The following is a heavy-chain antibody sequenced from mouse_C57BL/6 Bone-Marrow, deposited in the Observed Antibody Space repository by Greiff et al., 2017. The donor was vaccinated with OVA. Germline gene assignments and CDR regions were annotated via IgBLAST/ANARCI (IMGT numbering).Heavy chain of an antibody. D-gene: IGHD2-4*01. CDR2: ISNLAYSI. CDR1: GFTFSDYG. Sequence: EVQLVESGGGLVQPGGSLKLSCAASGFTFSDYGMAWVRQAPRKGPEWVAFISNLAYSIYYADTVTGRFTISRENAKNTLYLEMSSLRSEDTAMYYCARHVYDYEDWYFDVWGTGTTVTVSS. V-gene: IGHV5-15*01. J-gene: IGHJ1*03. CDR3: ARHVYDYEDWYFDV.